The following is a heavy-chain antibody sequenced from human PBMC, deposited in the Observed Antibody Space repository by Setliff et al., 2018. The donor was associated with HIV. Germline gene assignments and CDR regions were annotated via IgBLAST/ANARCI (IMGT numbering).Heavy chain of an antibody. CDR3: ARGEGGFLDFDLVLTTFDF. CDR2: VYTSGKH. V-gene: IGHV4-61*09. CDR1: GASLTSGSYF. D-gene: IGHD3-9*01. J-gene: IGHJ4*02. Sequence: PSETLSLTCSVSGASLTSGSYFWNWLRLPAGKGLEGIGYVYTSGKHNYNPSLESRAAIFLDTSKKQFSLSLTSVTAANTAVYYCARGEGGFLDFDLVLTTFDFWGQGTPVTVSS.